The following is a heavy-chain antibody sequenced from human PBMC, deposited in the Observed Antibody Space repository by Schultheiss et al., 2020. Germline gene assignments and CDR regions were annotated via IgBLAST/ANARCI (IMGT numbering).Heavy chain of an antibody. J-gene: IGHJ4*02. Sequence: SETLSLTCTVSGGSISSYYWSWIRQPPGKGLEWIGYIYDSGSTNYNPSLKSRVTISVDTSKNKISLKLSSVTAADTAVYYCARTGEEWFGELFFDYWGQGTLVTVSS. CDR1: GGSISSYY. D-gene: IGHD3-10*01. V-gene: IGHV4-59*01. CDR3: ARTGEEWFGELFFDY. CDR2: IYDSGST.